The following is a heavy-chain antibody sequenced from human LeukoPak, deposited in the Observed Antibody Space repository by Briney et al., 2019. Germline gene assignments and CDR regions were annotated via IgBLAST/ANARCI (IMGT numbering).Heavy chain of an antibody. V-gene: IGHV3-48*01. CDR1: GFTFSSYS. CDR3: AKDQQKVKSGYYYYYMDV. Sequence: GGSLRLSCAASGFTFSSYSMNWVRQAPGKGLEWVSYISSSSSTIYYADSVKGRFTISRDNAKNSLYLQMNSLRAEDTAVYYCAKDQQKVKSGYYYYYMDVWGKGTTVTVSS. D-gene: IGHD1/OR15-1a*01. J-gene: IGHJ6*03. CDR2: ISSSSSTI.